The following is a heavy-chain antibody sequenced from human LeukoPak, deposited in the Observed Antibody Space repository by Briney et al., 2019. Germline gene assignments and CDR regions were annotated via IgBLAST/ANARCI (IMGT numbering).Heavy chain of an antibody. CDR3: ARDNYGRTDY. V-gene: IGHV3-21*01. Sequence: GGSLRLSCAASRFSFSAYPMGWARRAPGRGLEWVSSISSSSSYIYYADSVKGRFTISRDNAKNSLYLQMNSLRAEDTALYYCARDNYGRTDYWGQGTLVAVSS. J-gene: IGHJ4*02. CDR1: RFSFSAYP. CDR2: ISSSSSYI. D-gene: IGHD3-10*01.